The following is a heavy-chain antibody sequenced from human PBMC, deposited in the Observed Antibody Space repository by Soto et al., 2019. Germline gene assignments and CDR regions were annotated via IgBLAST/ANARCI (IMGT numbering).Heavy chain of an antibody. CDR2: IYYSGST. CDR3: ARGVVGASTGFQH. Sequence: PSETLSLTCTVSGGSISSSSYYWGWIRQPPGKGLEWIGSIYYSGSTYYNPSLKSRVTISVDTSKNQFSLKLSSVSAADTAVYYCARGVVGASTGFQHWGQGTLVTVSS. V-gene: IGHV4-39*07. CDR1: GGSISSSSYY. D-gene: IGHD1-26*01. J-gene: IGHJ1*01.